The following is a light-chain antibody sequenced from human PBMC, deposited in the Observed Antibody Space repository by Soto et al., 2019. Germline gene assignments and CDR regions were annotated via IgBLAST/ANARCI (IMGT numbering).Light chain of an antibody. V-gene: IGKV3-11*01. J-gene: IGKJ3*01. Sequence: EIVLTQSPATLSLSPGERATLSCRASQSVSSYLAWYQQKPGQAPRLLIYDASNRATGIPARFSGSGSGTEFTLTISSLEPEDFALYYCQQRSNWGFTFGPGTKVDIK. CDR2: DAS. CDR3: QQRSNWGFT. CDR1: QSVSSY.